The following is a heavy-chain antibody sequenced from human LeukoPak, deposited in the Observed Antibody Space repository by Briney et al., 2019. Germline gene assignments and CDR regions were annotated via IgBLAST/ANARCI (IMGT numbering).Heavy chain of an antibody. Sequence: SETLSLTCTVSGGSISSYYWSWIRQPPGKGLEWIGYIYYSGSTNYNPSLKSRVTISVDTSKNQFSLKLSSVTAADTAAYYCARDGVGESYNWFDPWGQGTLVTVSS. CDR1: GGSISSYY. J-gene: IGHJ5*02. CDR3: ARDGVGESYNWFDP. CDR2: IYYSGST. D-gene: IGHD3-10*01. V-gene: IGHV4-59*01.